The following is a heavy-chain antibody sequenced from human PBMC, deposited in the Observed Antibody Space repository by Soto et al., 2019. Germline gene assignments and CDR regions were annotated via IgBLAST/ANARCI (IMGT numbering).Heavy chain of an antibody. J-gene: IGHJ6*02. D-gene: IGHD1-26*01. CDR2: IIPIFGTA. Sequence: ASVKVSCKASGGTFSSYAISRVRQAPGQGLEWMGGIIPIFGTANYAQKFQGRVMITADESTSTAYMELSSLRSEDTAVYYCARGAAIVRNYYYGMDVWGQGTTVTAP. CDR1: GGTFSSYA. CDR3: ARGAAIVRNYYYGMDV. V-gene: IGHV1-69*13.